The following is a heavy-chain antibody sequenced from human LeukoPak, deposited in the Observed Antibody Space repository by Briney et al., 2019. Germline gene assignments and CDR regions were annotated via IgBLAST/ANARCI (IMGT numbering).Heavy chain of an antibody. CDR1: GFTFSSYS. D-gene: IGHD6-13*01. CDR2: ISSSSSYI. J-gene: IGHJ6*03. CDR3: ARVAAADYYYYYMDV. Sequence: GGSLRLSCAASGFTFSSYSMNWVRQAPGKGLEWVLSISSSSSYIYYADSVKGRFTISRDNAKNSLYLQMNSLRAEDTAVYYCARVAAADYYYYYMDVWGKGTTVTISS. V-gene: IGHV3-21*04.